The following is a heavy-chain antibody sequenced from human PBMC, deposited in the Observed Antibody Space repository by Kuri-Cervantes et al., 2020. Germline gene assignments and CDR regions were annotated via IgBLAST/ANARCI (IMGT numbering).Heavy chain of an antibody. Sequence: GGSLRLSCAASGFTFSSYSMNWVRQAPGKGLEWVSYISSSSTIYYADSVKGRFTISRDNSKNTLYLQMNSLRAEDTAVYYCAKALYDSSGFYYYYYGMDVWGQGTTVTVSS. V-gene: IGHV3-48*01. CDR2: ISSSSTI. D-gene: IGHD3-22*01. J-gene: IGHJ6*02. CDR3: AKALYDSSGFYYYYYGMDV. CDR1: GFTFSSYS.